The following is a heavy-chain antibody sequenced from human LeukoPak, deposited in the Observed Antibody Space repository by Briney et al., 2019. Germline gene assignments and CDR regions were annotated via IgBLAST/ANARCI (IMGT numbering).Heavy chain of an antibody. D-gene: IGHD3-3*01. Sequence: PGRSLRLSCAASGFIFDDYAMHWVRHAPGKGLEWVANIKQDGSEKYYVDSVKGRFTISRDNAKNSLYLQMNSLRAEDTAVYYCARESDFDAFDIWGQGTMVTVSS. CDR1: GFIFDDYA. CDR2: IKQDGSEK. CDR3: ARESDFDAFDI. J-gene: IGHJ3*02. V-gene: IGHV3-7*01.